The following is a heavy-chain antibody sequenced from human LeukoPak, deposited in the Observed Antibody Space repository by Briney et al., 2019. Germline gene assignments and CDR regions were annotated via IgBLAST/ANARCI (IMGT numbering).Heavy chain of an antibody. CDR1: GDSINNKTYY. V-gene: IGHV4-39*02. CDR2: VYYSGGT. J-gene: IGHJ5*02. Sequence: PSETLSLTCIVSGDSINNKTYYWGWIRQPPGKGLEWIGNVYYSGGTYYNPSLKSRVTVSVDLSKNHFSLQLNSVTPEDTAIYYCARIGYSYGGPWGQGTLVTVSS. D-gene: IGHD5-18*01. CDR3: ARIGYSYGGP.